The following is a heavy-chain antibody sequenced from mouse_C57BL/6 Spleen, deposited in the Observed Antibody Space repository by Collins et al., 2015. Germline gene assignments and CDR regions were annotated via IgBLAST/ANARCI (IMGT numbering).Heavy chain of an antibody. CDR3: ARGGDYGDYYAMDY. D-gene: IGHD1-2*01. J-gene: IGHJ4*01. CDR2: ISSGSSTI. Sequence: DVQLVESGGGLVQPGGSRKLSCAASGFTFSSFGMHWVRQAPEKGLEWVAYISSGSSTIYYADTVKGRFTISRDNPKNTLFLQMTSLRSEDTAMYYCARGGDYGDYYAMDYWGQGTSVTVSS. V-gene: IGHV5-17*02. CDR1: GFTFSSFG.